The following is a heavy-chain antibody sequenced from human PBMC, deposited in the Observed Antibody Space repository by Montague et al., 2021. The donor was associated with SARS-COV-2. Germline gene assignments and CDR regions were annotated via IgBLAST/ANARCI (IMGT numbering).Heavy chain of an antibody. V-gene: IGHV4-59*01. Sequence: SETLSLTCTVSGGSITDYYWSWIRQPPGKGLEWIGYIYYSGSTKYNPFLESRVTVSVDRSKNQVSLKLTSVTPADTAVYYCARLFRSCSNGVCRTYYYYAMDVWGQGTTVTVSS. D-gene: IGHD2-8*01. J-gene: IGHJ6*02. CDR2: IYYSGST. CDR1: GGSITDYY. CDR3: ARLFRSCSNGVCRTYYYYAMDV.